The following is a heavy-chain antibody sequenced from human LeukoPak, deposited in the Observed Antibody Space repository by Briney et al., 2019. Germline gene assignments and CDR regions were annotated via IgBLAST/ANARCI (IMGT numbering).Heavy chain of an antibody. V-gene: IGHV3-30*04. CDR1: GFTFSSYA. D-gene: IGHD3-22*01. CDR2: ISYDGSNK. J-gene: IGHJ4*02. Sequence: GRSLRLSCAASGFTFSSYAMHWVRQAPGKGLEWVAVISYDGSNKYYADSVKGRFTISRDNSKNTLYLQMNSLRAEDTAVYYCARDEGVVIGPRFDYWGQGTLVTVSS. CDR3: ARDEGVVIGPRFDY.